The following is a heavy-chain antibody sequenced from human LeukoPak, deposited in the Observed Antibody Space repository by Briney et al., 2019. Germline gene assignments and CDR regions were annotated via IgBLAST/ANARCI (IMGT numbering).Heavy chain of an antibody. Sequence: PGGSLRLSCAASGFTFSSYAMSWVRQAPGRGLEGVADISSEGSHKFYADSVKGRFTISRDNSKNTLNLQMNSLRAEDTAVYYCARSSGGKQASGYSGGWYGDYFDYWGQGTLVTVSS. CDR1: GFTFSSYA. J-gene: IGHJ4*02. CDR2: ISSEGSHK. V-gene: IGHV3-30*03. D-gene: IGHD6-19*01. CDR3: ARSSGGKQASGYSGGWYGDYFDY.